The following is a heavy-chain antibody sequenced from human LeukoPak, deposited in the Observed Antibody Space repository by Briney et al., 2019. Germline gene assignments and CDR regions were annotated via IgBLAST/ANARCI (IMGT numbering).Heavy chain of an antibody. D-gene: IGHD3/OR15-3a*01. CDR3: ERLDRFITF. Sequence: PGGSLRLSCAASGFTFSDYAMHWVRQAAGKGLEWVSSISDTGRRTYYTDSVKGRFTISRDDYKKAVYLEMSTLRVEDTAIYLCERLDRFITFWGQGTLVTVSS. V-gene: IGHV3-23*01. J-gene: IGHJ4*02. CDR2: ISDTGRRT. CDR1: GFTFSDYA.